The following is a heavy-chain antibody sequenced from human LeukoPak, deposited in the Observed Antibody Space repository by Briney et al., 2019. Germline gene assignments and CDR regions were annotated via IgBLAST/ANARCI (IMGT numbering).Heavy chain of an antibody. CDR2: ISAYSGNT. V-gene: IGHV1-18*01. D-gene: IGHD3-10*01. CDR3: ARDLGASRGIDY. CDR1: GYTFTSYG. Sequence: ASVKVSCKASGYTFTSYGISWVRQAPGQGLEWMGWISAYSGNTNYAQKLQGRFTMTTDKSTNTAYMELRSMRSDDTAVYYCARDLGASRGIDYWGQGTLVTVSS. J-gene: IGHJ4*02.